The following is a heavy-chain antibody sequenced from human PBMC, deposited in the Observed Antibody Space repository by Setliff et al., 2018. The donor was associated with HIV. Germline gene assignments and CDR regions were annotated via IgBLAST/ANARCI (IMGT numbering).Heavy chain of an antibody. D-gene: IGHD3-22*01. CDR2: IETSGGNI. J-gene: IGHJ3*02. Sequence: SETLSLTCTVSGGSISNNDYYWGWIRQPPGKGLEWIGRIETSGGNIDSNPSFKSRVTMSGDTPKNQFSLKLSSVTAADTAVYYCARDGVWSSGLDAFDIWGQGTMVTVSS. CDR1: GGSISNNDYY. CDR3: ARDGVWSSGLDAFDI. V-gene: IGHV4-39*07.